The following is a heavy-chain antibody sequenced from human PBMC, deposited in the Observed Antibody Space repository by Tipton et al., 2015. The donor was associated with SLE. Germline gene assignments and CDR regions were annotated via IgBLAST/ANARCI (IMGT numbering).Heavy chain of an antibody. Sequence: TLSLTYTVSGGSISSSNYYWGWIRQPPGKGLEWIGSIYYSGRTYYNSSLKSRVTISVDMSTKQFSLKLTSVTAADTAVYYCARGYSGSYSDAFDIWGLGTTVTISS. CDR1: GGSISSSNYY. CDR2: IYYSGRT. CDR3: ARGYSGSYSDAFDI. V-gene: IGHV4-39*01. J-gene: IGHJ3*02. D-gene: IGHD1-26*01.